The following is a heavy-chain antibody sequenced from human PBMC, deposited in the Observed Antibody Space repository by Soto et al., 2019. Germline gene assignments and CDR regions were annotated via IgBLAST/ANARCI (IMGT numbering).Heavy chain of an antibody. V-gene: IGHV4-39*01. CDR3: ARLEKGSSSPVPAFDY. J-gene: IGHJ4*02. Sequence: SETLSLTCTVSGGSISSSSYYWGWIRQPPGKGLEWIGSIYYSGSTYYNPSLKSRVTISVDTSKNQFSLKLSSVTAADTAVYYCARLEKGSSSPVPAFDYWGQGTLVTVSS. CDR2: IYYSGST. D-gene: IGHD6-13*01. CDR1: GGSISSSSYY.